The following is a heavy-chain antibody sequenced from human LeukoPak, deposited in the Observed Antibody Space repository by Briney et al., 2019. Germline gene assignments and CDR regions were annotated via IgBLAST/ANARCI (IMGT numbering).Heavy chain of an antibody. CDR2: IYPGDSDT. CDR3: ARHSPQFYYDSNGSNWFDP. Sequence: GESLKISCKGSGYSFTSYWIGLVRQMPGKGLEWMGIIYPGDSDTRYSPSFQGQVTISADKSISTAYLQWSSLKASDTAMYYCARHSPQFYYDSNGSNWFDPWGQGTLVTVSS. J-gene: IGHJ5*02. CDR1: GYSFTSYW. V-gene: IGHV5-51*01. D-gene: IGHD3-22*01.